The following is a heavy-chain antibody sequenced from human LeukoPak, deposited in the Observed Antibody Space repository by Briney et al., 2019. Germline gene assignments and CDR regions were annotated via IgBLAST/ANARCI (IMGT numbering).Heavy chain of an antibody. Sequence: SVNVSCKASGYTFTSYGISWVRQAPGQGLEWMGWISAYNGNTNYAQKLQGRVTMTTDTSTSTAYMELRSLRSDDTAVYYCVRGRPTVTANWFAPGGKGTLVTFSS. CDR1: GYTFTSYG. D-gene: IGHD4-17*01. V-gene: IGHV1-18*01. CDR2: ISAYNGNT. CDR3: VRGRPTVTANWFAP. J-gene: IGHJ5*02.